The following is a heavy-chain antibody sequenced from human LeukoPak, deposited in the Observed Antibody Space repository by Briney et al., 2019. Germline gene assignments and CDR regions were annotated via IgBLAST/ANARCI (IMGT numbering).Heavy chain of an antibody. J-gene: IGHJ3*02. CDR2: ISYDGSSK. Sequence: GRSLRLSCAASGFTFSSYAMHWVRRAPGKGLEWVALISYDGSSKYYADSVKGRFTISRDNSKNTLYLQMNSLRAEDTAVYYCARDSHQLPANDAFDIWGQGTMVTVSS. CDR1: GFTFSSYA. D-gene: IGHD2-2*01. CDR3: ARDSHQLPANDAFDI. V-gene: IGHV3-30*04.